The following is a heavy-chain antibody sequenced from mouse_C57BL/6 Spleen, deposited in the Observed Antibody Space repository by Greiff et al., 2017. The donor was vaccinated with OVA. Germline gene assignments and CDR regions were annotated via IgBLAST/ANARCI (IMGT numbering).Heavy chain of an antibody. Sequence: VQLQQSGPGLVQPSQSLSITCTVSGFSLTSYGVHWVRQSPGKGLEWLGVIWSGGSTDYNAAFISRLSISKDNSKSQVFFKMNSLQADDTAIYYCARKGDYDGSWFAYWGQGTLVTVSA. D-gene: IGHD2-4*01. J-gene: IGHJ3*01. CDR3: ARKGDYDGSWFAY. CDR2: IWSGGST. CDR1: GFSLTSYG. V-gene: IGHV2-2*01.